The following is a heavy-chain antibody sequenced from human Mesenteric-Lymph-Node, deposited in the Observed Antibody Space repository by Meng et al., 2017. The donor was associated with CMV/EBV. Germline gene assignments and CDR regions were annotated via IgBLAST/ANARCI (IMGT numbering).Heavy chain of an antibody. CDR3: ARGSTYYDFWSGYYTFDY. D-gene: IGHD3-3*01. J-gene: IGHJ4*02. CDR2: INSDGSST. V-gene: IGHV3-74*01. CDR1: RFTFSSYW. Sequence: GESLKISCAASRFTFSSYWMHWVRQAPGKGLVWVSRINSDGSSTSYADSVKGRFTISRDNAKNTLYLQMNSLRAEDTAVYYCARGSTYYDFWSGYYTFDYWGQGPRSPSPQ.